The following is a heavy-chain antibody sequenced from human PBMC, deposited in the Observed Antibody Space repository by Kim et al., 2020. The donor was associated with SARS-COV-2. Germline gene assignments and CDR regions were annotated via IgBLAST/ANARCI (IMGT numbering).Heavy chain of an antibody. CDR1: GYTFTSYD. CDR3: AILSLGYCSSTSCYGGPYYYYGMDV. V-gene: IGHV1-8*01. Sequence: ASVKVSCKASGYTFTSYDINWVRQATGQGLEWMGWMNPNSGNTGYAQKFQGRVTMNRNTSISTAYMELSSLRSEDTAVYYCAILSLGYCSSTSCYGGPYYYYGMDVWGQGTTVTVSS. D-gene: IGHD2-2*01. CDR2: MNPNSGNT. J-gene: IGHJ6*02.